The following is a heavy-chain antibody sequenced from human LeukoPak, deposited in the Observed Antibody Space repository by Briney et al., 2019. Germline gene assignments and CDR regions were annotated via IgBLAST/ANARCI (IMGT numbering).Heavy chain of an antibody. CDR2: IYYSGST. CDR1: GGSISSSSYY. CDR3: ARRRGSGWSNWFDP. J-gene: IGHJ5*02. Sequence: SETLSLTCTVSGGSISSSSYYWGWTRQPPGKGLEWIGSIYYSGSTYYNPSLKTRVTISVDTSKNQFSLKLSSVTAADTAVYYCARRRGSGWSNWFDPWGQGTLVTVSS. V-gene: IGHV4-39*01. D-gene: IGHD6-19*01.